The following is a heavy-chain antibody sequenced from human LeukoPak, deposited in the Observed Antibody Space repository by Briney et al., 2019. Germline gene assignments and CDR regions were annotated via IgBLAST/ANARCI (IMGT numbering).Heavy chain of an antibody. CDR1: GFTFSSYG. Sequence: PGRSLRLSCAASGFTFSSYGMHWVRQAPGKGLGWVAVISYDGSNKYYADSVKGRFTISRDNSKNTLYLQMNSLRAEDTAVYYCATTRRMLVVAATPLVYWGQGTLVTVSS. CDR3: ATTRRMLVVAATPLVY. V-gene: IGHV3-30*03. CDR2: ISYDGSNK. J-gene: IGHJ4*02. D-gene: IGHD2-15*01.